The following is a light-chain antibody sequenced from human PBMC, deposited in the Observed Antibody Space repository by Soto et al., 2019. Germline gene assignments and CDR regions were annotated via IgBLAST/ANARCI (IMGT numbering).Light chain of an antibody. V-gene: IGKV1-5*01. Sequence: DIQMTQSPSTLSASVGDTVTITCRTSQTINNLLAWYQKKPGKAPGPLIFDAPTVNPGVPSRFSGSGSGTDFTLTISDLQPDDFAAYYCQHYDIYGRLTFGPGTKVDIK. CDR2: DAP. CDR3: QHYDIYGRLT. CDR1: QTINNL. J-gene: IGKJ3*01.